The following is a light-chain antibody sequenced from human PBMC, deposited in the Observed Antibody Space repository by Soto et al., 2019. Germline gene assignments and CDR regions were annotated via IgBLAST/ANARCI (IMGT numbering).Light chain of an antibody. J-gene: IGKJ4*01. CDR2: GAS. CDR1: QSVSSSY. V-gene: IGKV3-20*01. Sequence: EIVLTQSPGTLSLSPGERATLSCRASQSVSSSYLAWYQQKPGQAPRLLIYGASSRATGIPDRFSGSGSGTDFTLTISRLEPEGFAVYYCPQYGSSPRTFGGGTKVEIK. CDR3: PQYGSSPRT.